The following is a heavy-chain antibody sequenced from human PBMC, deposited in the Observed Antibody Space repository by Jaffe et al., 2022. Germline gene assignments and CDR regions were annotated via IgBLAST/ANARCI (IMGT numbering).Heavy chain of an antibody. CDR1: GYSITNGYS. CDR2: IDHIWNT. V-gene: IGHV4-38-2*02. J-gene: IGHJ4*02. D-gene: IGHD5-12*01. Sequence: QVQLQESGPGPVKPSETLSLTCTVSGYSITNGYSWAWIRQPPGKGLEWIGSIDHIWNTYRNPSLKSRVTMSVDTSKNQFSLRLTSVTAADTAVYYCVRHPTINPSFDLWGQGTLVTVSS. CDR3: VRHPTINPSFDL.